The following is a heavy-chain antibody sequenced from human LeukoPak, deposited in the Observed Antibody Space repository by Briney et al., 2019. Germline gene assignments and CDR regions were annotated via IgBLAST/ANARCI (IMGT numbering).Heavy chain of an antibody. V-gene: IGHV7-4-1*02. D-gene: IGHD6-19*01. CDR2: INTNTGNP. CDR3: ARGPAVTGPDY. Sequence: ASVKVSCKASGYTFNNYAMNWVRQAPGQGLEWMGWINTNTGNPTYAPGFTGRFVFSLDTSGSTAYLQISSLKAEDTAVYYCARGPAVTGPDYWGQGTLVTVSS. J-gene: IGHJ4*02. CDR1: GYTFNNYA.